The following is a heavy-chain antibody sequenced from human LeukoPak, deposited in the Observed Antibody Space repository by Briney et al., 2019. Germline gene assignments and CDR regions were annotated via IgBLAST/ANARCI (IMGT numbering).Heavy chain of an antibody. Sequence: PGGSLRLSCAASGFTFSNYAMSWVRQAPGKGQEWVSAVSGSGGSTYYADSVKGRFTISRDNSKNTLYLQMNSLRAEDTAVYYCAKEGGSCSSTSCYTSDAFDIWGRGTMVTVSS. CDR2: VSGSGGST. J-gene: IGHJ3*02. D-gene: IGHD2-2*02. V-gene: IGHV3-23*01. CDR1: GFTFSNYA. CDR3: AKEGGSCSSTSCYTSDAFDI.